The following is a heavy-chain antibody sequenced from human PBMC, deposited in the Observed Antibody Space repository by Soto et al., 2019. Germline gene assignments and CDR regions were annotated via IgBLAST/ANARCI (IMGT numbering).Heavy chain of an antibody. J-gene: IGHJ5*02. CDR2: INTANGYT. CDR3: ARDSNNNWWGSWT. D-gene: IGHD1-1*01. V-gene: IGHV1-3*04. CDR1: GYTFTNHF. Sequence: GASVKFSCKTSGYTFTNHFIHWARQAPGQMPVCMVCINTANGYTKYXXNFHGRLXXGRDTSTTSAXMQLNXLTSQDTAVYYCARDSNNNWWGSWTWRQGTLVTDSS.